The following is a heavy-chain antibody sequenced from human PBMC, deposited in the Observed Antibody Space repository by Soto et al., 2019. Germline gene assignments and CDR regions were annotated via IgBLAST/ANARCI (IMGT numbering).Heavy chain of an antibody. CDR1: GFTFSNAW. CDR2: IKSKTDGGTT. V-gene: IGHV3-15*07. J-gene: IGHJ2*01. D-gene: IGHD3-22*01. Sequence: EVQLVESGGGLVKPGGSLRLSCAASGFTFSNAWMNWVRQAPGKGREWVGRIKSKTDGGTTDYAAPVKGSITISRDYSTNKLYHAINSLKTEDDAVYYCTQVFPPYFYGWYFYLWGRGILVTVSS. CDR3: TQVFPPYFYGWYFYL.